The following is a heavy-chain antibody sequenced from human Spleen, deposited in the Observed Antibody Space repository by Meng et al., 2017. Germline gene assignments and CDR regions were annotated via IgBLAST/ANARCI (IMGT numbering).Heavy chain of an antibody. Sequence: SVKVSCKDSGYTFTGYYIHWVRQAPGQGLEWMGGIIPIFGTANYAQKFQGRVTITADESTSTAYMELSSLRSEDTAVYYCARACVGATAPYFDYWGQGTLVTVSS. D-gene: IGHD1-26*01. CDR3: ARACVGATAPYFDY. CDR2: IIPIFGTA. CDR1: GYTFTGYY. V-gene: IGHV1-69*13. J-gene: IGHJ4*02.